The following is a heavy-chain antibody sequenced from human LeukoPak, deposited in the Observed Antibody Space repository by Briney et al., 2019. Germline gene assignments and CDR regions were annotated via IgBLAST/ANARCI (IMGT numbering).Heavy chain of an antibody. Sequence: ASVKVSCKASGYTFTGYYMHWVRQAPGQGLEWMGWINPNSGGTNYAQKFQGRVTMTRDTSISTAYMELSRVSSDDTAVYYCARLAVTTSLNRFDPWGQGTLVTVSS. CDR1: GYTFTGYY. V-gene: IGHV1-2*02. CDR3: ARLAVTTSLNRFDP. CDR2: INPNSGGT. D-gene: IGHD4-17*01. J-gene: IGHJ5*02.